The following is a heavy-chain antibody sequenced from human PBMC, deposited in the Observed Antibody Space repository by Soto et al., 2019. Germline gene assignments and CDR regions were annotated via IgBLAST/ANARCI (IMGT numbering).Heavy chain of an antibody. D-gene: IGHD4-17*01. J-gene: IGHJ5*02. CDR1: GGSFSGYY. V-gene: IGHV4-34*01. CDR2: INHSGST. CDR3: ARGLGDGDYFGWFDP. Sequence: SETLSLTCAVYGGSFSGYYWSWIRQPPGKGLEWIGEINHSGSTNYNPSLKSRVTISVDTSKNQFSLKLSSVTAADTAVYYCARGLGDGDYFGWFDPWGQGTLVTVSS.